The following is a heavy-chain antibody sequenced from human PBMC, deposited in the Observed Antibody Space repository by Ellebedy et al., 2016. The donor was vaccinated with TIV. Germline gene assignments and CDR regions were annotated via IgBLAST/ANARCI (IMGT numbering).Heavy chain of an antibody. D-gene: IGHD3-16*01. CDR1: EFTVSSYF. CDR2: IYPNGAT. Sequence: GGSLRLSCAASEFTVSSYFMSWVRQAPGQGLEWVSVIYPNGATNYTDSVEGRFTISRDTSKNSIYLQMNSLRGEDTAVYYCARDPGGGGAYSDNWFDPWGQGTLVTVSS. V-gene: IGHV3-66*01. CDR3: ARDPGGGGAYSDNWFDP. J-gene: IGHJ5*02.